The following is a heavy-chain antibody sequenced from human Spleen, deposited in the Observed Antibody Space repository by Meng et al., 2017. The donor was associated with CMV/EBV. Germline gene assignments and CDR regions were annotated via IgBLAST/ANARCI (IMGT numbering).Heavy chain of an antibody. CDR1: GGSISSSSYY. V-gene: IGHV4-39*07. D-gene: IGHD3-3*01. Sequence: GSLRLSCTVSGGSISSSSYYWGWIRQPPGKGLEWIGSIYYSGSTYYNPSLKSRVTISVDTSKNQFSLQLNSVTPEDTAVYYCARLAAVGTTIFNWFAPWGQGTLVTVSS. CDR2: IYYSGST. CDR3: ARLAAVGTTIFNWFAP. J-gene: IGHJ5*02.